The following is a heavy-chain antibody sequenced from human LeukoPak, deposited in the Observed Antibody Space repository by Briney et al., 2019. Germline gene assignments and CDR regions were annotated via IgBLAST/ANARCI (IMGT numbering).Heavy chain of an antibody. Sequence: PSETLSLTCAVYGGSFSGYYWSWIRQPPGKGLEWIGEINHSGSTNYNPSLKSRVTMSVDTSKNQFSLKLSSVTAADTAVYYWARLVYGSGSYFGFDPWGQGTLVTVSS. CDR3: ARLVYGSGSYFGFDP. V-gene: IGHV4-34*01. CDR1: GGSFSGYY. J-gene: IGHJ5*02. D-gene: IGHD3-10*01. CDR2: INHSGST.